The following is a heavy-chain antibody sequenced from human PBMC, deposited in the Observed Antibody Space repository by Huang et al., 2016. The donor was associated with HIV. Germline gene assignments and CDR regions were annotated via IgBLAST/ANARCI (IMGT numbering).Heavy chain of an antibody. CDR2: ITSRGAGA. D-gene: IGHD3-3*01. Sequence: EVQLLQSGGGLVRPGGSLRLSCAACGFIFSNYAMAWVRQAPGKGREWVSDITSRGAGADYADSLKGRFTISRDNSKNMLYLQMNSLRAEDTAVYYCAKLGATILSPADSWGQGTLVAVSS. CDR3: AKLGATILSPADS. CDR1: GFIFSNYA. V-gene: IGHV3-23*01. J-gene: IGHJ5*01.